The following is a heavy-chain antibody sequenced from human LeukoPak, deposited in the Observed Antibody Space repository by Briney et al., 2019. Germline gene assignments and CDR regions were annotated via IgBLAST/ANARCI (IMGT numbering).Heavy chain of an antibody. CDR1: GFTFSSYS. J-gene: IGHJ3*02. CDR2: MSSSSRTT. CDR3: AKDIYRYSSSPDAFDI. Sequence: GGSLRLSCAASGFTFSSYSMNWVRQAPGKGLEWISFMSSSSRTTYYADSVKGRFTISRDNAKNSLYLQMNSLRAEDTALYYCAKDIYRYSSSPDAFDIWGQGTMVTVSS. D-gene: IGHD6-13*01. V-gene: IGHV3-48*04.